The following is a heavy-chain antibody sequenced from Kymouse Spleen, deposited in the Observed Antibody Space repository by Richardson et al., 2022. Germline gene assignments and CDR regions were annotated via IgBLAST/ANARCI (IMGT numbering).Heavy chain of an antibody. V-gene: IGHV3-15*01. D-gene: IGHD3-9*01. CDR2: IKSKTDGGTT. J-gene: IGHJ4*02. CDR1: GFTFSNAW. CDR3: TTEGYDILTGYSDY. Sequence: EVQLVESGGGLVKPGGSLRLSCAASGFTFSNAWMSWVRQAPGKGLEWVGRIKSKTDGGTTDYAAPVKGRFTISRDDSKNTLYLQMNSLKTEDTAVYYCTTEGYDILTGYSDYWGQGTLVTVSS.